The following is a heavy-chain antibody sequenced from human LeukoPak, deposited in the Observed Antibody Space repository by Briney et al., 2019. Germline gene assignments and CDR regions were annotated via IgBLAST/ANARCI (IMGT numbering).Heavy chain of an antibody. Sequence: SETLSLTCTVSGGSISSSSYYWGWIRQPPGEGLEWIGSIYYSGSTYYNPSLKSRVTISVDTSKNQFSLKLSSVTAADTAVYYCARHSRGSYRFDYWGQGTLVTVSS. V-gene: IGHV4-39*01. D-gene: IGHD1-26*01. J-gene: IGHJ4*02. CDR2: IYYSGST. CDR1: GGSISSSSYY. CDR3: ARHSRGSYRFDY.